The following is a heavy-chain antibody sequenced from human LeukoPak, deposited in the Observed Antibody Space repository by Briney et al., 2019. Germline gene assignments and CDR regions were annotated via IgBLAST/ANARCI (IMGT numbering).Heavy chain of an antibody. CDR1: GFTFSSYE. J-gene: IGHJ4*02. Sequence: PGGSLRLSCAASGFTFSSYEMNWVRQAPGKGLEWVANIKQDGSEKYYVDSVKGRFTISRDNAKNSLFLQMNSLRAEDTAVYYCARAGGYYYDSSGYYYAEEYYFNYWGQGTLVTVSS. CDR2: IKQDGSEK. V-gene: IGHV3-7*05. D-gene: IGHD3-22*01. CDR3: ARAGGYYYDSSGYYYAEEYYFNY.